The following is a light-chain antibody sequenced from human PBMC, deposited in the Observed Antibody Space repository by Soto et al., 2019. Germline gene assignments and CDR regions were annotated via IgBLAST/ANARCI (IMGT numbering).Light chain of an antibody. V-gene: IGKV3-20*01. CDR1: QSVSSY. CDR3: QQYGSSPLT. J-gene: IGKJ4*01. Sequence: EIVLTQSPGTLSLSVWERVTLSCRASQSVSSYLAWYHQTPGQAPRLLIYDTSNRATGTPDRFSGSGSGTDFTLTISRLEPEDFTVYYCQQYGSSPLTFGGGTTVEIK. CDR2: DTS.